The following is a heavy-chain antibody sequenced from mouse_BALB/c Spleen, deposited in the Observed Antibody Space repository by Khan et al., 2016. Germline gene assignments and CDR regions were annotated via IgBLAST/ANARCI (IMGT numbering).Heavy chain of an antibody. CDR3: ARSRGSSYDYYAMDY. D-gene: IGHD1-1*01. CDR1: GYTFTDYS. V-gene: IGHV9-2-1*01. CDR2: INTETGEP. J-gene: IGHJ4*01. Sequence: QIQLVQSGPELKKPGETVKISCKASGYTFTDYSMHWVKQAPGKGLKWMGWINTETGEPTYADDFKGRFAFSLETSASTAYLQINNLKNEDTATDFGARSRGSSYDYYAMDYWGQGTSVTVSS.